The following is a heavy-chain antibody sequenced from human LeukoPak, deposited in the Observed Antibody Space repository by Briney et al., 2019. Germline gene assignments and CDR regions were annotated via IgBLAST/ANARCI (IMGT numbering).Heavy chain of an antibody. J-gene: IGHJ4*02. V-gene: IGHV3-23*01. CDR3: ANAPGEVCEEFECGSSWYAVVY. Sequence: PGGSLRLSCAASGFTFSSYAMSWVRQAPGKGLEWVSAISGSGGSTYYADSVKGRFTISRDNSKNTLYLQMNSLRAEDTAVYYCANAPGEVCEEFECGSSWYAVVYWGQGTLVTVSS. CDR2: ISGSGGST. D-gene: IGHD6-13*01. CDR1: GFTFSSYA.